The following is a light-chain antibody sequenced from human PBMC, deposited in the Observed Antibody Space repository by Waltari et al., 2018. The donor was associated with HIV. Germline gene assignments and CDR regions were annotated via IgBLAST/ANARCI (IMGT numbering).Light chain of an antibody. J-gene: IGLJ1*01. CDR3: SSYTSTTTLD. Sequence: HSALTQPASVSGSPGQSITISCTGTSSDVGGYNYVSWYQQHPGQAPKLMIYEVTNRPSGVSIRCSGSKSGNTASLTISGLQADDEADYYCSSYTSTTTLDFGAGTKVTVL. CDR1: SSDVGGYNY. CDR2: EVT. V-gene: IGLV2-14*01.